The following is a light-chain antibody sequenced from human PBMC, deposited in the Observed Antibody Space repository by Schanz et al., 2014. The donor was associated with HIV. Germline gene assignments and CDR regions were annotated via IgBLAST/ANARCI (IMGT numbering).Light chain of an antibody. V-gene: IGLV2-23*02. CDR3: CSYADGGTYV. J-gene: IGLJ1*01. CDR2: DVY. Sequence: QSVLSQPASVSGSQGQSITISCTGTSRDIFVSNFVSWYQKHPGRGPRLLIYDVYSRPSGVSGRYSGSKSGNTASLTISDLQAEDESDYYCCSYADGGTYVFGTGTKVTVL. CDR1: SRDIFVSNF.